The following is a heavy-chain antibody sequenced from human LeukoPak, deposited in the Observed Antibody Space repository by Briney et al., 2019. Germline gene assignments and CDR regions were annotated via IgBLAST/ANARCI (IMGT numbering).Heavy chain of an antibody. Sequence: ASVKVSCKAFGYTFTSYGISWVRQAPGQGLEWMGWISAYNGNTNYAQKLQGRVTMTTDTSTSTAYMELRSLRSDDTAVYYCARSLWFGESYYMDVWGKGTTVTVSS. V-gene: IGHV1-18*01. CDR2: ISAYNGNT. J-gene: IGHJ6*03. D-gene: IGHD3-10*01. CDR3: ARSLWFGESYYMDV. CDR1: GYTFTSYG.